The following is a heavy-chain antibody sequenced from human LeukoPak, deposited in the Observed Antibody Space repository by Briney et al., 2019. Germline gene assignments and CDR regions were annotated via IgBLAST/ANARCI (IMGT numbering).Heavy chain of an antibody. J-gene: IGHJ6*02. CDR1: GGSLSNYY. CDR3: GRTGIGSSYYHGMDV. CDR2: VYTSVST. D-gene: IGHD6-6*01. V-gene: IGHV4-4*07. Sequence: SGTLSLTCTVSGGSLSNYYWSWIRQPAGKGLEWIGRVYTSVSTNYNPSLKSRVTMSVDTSKNQFSLKLNSVTAADTAVYYCGRTGIGSSYYHGMDVWGQGTTATLSS.